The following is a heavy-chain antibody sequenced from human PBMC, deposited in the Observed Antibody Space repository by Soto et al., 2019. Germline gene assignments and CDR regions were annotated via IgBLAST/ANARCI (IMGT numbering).Heavy chain of an antibody. D-gene: IGHD1-26*01. Sequence: GGSLRLSCAASEFTFSSYWMSWVRQAPGKGLEWVANIKQDGSERYYVDSVKGRFTISRDNAKNSLFLQMNSLRADDTAVYYCASETSSGTGDYWGQGTLVTVSS. CDR2: IKQDGSER. CDR1: EFTFSSYW. J-gene: IGHJ4*02. V-gene: IGHV3-7*03. CDR3: ASETSSGTGDY.